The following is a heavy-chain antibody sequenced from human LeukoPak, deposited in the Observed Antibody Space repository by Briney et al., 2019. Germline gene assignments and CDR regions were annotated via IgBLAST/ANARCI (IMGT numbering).Heavy chain of an antibody. D-gene: IGHD3-3*01. J-gene: IGHJ4*02. Sequence: GGSLRLSCAASGFNFGDYAMSWVRQAPGKGLEWVAHIKEGGRGTYYVDSVKGRFTGSRDDARNTVYLQMNSLRAEDTAVYYCARWRGAQSEFVVWGQGTLVTVSS. CDR2: IKEGGRGT. CDR1: GFNFGDYA. V-gene: IGHV3-7*01. CDR3: ARWRGAQSEFVV.